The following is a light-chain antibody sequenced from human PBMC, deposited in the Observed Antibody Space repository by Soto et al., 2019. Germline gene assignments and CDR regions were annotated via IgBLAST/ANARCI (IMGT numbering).Light chain of an antibody. CDR1: QSVSSN. Sequence: EIVMTQSLATLSVSPGERATLSCRASQSVSSNLAWYQQKPGQAPRLLIYGASTRATGIPARFSGSGSGTEFTLTISSLQSEDFAVYYCQQYNNWRTFGQGTKV. V-gene: IGKV3-15*01. J-gene: IGKJ1*01. CDR3: QQYNNWRT. CDR2: GAS.